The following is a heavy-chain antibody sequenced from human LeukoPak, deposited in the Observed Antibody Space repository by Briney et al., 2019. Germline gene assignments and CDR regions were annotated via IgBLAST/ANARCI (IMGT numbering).Heavy chain of an antibody. CDR1: GFTFCTSA. CDR2: IVVGSGNT. CDR3: AATLTVTTGSTYYGMDV. V-gene: IGHV1-58*01. J-gene: IGHJ6*02. Sequence: SVKVSCKASGFTFCTSAVQWVRQARGQRLEWIGWIVVGSGNTNYAQKFQERVSITRDMSTSTAYMELSSLRSEDTAVYYCAATLTVTTGSTYYGMDVWGQGTTVTVSS. D-gene: IGHD4-17*01.